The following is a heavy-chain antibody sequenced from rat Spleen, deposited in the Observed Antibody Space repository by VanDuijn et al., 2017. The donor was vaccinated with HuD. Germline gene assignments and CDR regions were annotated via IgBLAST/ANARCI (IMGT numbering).Heavy chain of an antibody. Sequence: EVQLVESGGGLVQPGRSMKVSCAALGFTFSNYYMAWVRQAPTKGLEWVATISTGGGNTYYRDSVKGRFIISRENAKSTLYLQMNSPRSEDTATYYCTTDLDYYSGLSLSAWGQGVMVTVSS. CDR2: ISTGGGNT. V-gene: IGHV5-25*01. J-gene: IGHJ2*01. CDR3: TTDLDYYSGLSLSA. D-gene: IGHD1-1*01. CDR1: GFTFSNYY.